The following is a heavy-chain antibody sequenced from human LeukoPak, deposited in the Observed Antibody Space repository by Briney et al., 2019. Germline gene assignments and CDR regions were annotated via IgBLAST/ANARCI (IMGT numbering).Heavy chain of an antibody. D-gene: IGHD2-2*01. J-gene: IGHJ4*02. Sequence: PGGSLRLSCAASGFTFNNYGLSWVRQAPGKGLEWVSAISGSGVTTYYADSVKGRFTISRDNYKNTLYLQMNSLRAEDTGVYYCSKWKAIVLVPEARSPIDYWGQGTLVTVSS. CDR2: ISGSGVTT. V-gene: IGHV3-23*01. CDR1: GFTFNNYG. CDR3: SKWKAIVLVPEARSPIDY.